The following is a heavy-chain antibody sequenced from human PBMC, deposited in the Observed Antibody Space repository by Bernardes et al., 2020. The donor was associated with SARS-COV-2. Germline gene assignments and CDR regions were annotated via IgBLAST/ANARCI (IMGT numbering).Heavy chain of an antibody. CDR2: ISSSSSTI. CDR3: ARDLDSSGWYASSAFDY. CDR1: GFTFSSYS. V-gene: IGHV3-48*02. Sequence: GGSLRLSCAASGFTFSSYSMNWVRQAPGKGLEWVSYISSSSSTIYYADSVKGRFTISRDNAKNSLYLQMNSLRDEDTAVYYCARDLDSSGWYASSAFDYWGQGTLVTVSS. D-gene: IGHD6-19*01. J-gene: IGHJ4*02.